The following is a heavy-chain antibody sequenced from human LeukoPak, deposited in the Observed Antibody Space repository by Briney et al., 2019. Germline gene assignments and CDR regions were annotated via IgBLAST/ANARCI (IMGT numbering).Heavy chain of an antibody. CDR2: ISSSGSTI. CDR1: GFTFSTYT. D-gene: IGHD3-10*02. CDR3: AELGITMIGGV. V-gene: IGHV3-48*04. J-gene: IGHJ6*04. Sequence: GGSLRLSCAASGFTFSTYTMNWVRQAPGKGLEWVSYISSSGSTIYYADSVKGRFTISRDNAKNSLYLQMNSLRAEDTAVYYCAELGITMIGGVWGKGTTVIISS.